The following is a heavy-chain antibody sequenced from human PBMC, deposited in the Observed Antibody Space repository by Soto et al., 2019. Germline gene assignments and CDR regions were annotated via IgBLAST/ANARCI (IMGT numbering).Heavy chain of an antibody. D-gene: IGHD1-26*01. Sequence: QVQLVQSGAEVKKPGSSVKVSCKASGGTFSSYAISWVRQAPGQGLEWMGGIIPIFGTANYAQKFQGRVTITADESRGTAHMALSSLRSEDTAVYYCAIIVGDTRASHFDYWGQGTLVTVSS. CDR3: AIIVGDTRASHFDY. CDR2: IIPIFGTA. V-gene: IGHV1-69*12. CDR1: GGTFSSYA. J-gene: IGHJ4*02.